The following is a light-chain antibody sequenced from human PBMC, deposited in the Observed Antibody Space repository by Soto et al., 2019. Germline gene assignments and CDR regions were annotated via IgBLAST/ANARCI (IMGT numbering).Light chain of an antibody. J-gene: IGLJ2*01. CDR2: EVT. CDR1: HNDVGGYNY. Sequence: QSALTQPVSVSGSPGQSITISCTGTHNDVGGYNYVSWYQHHPGTAPKLIIYEVTNRPSGISNRFSGSKSGNTASLTISGLQAEDEANYFCSSYTISVTLHVVFGGGTKVTVL. V-gene: IGLV2-14*01. CDR3: SSYTISVTLHVV.